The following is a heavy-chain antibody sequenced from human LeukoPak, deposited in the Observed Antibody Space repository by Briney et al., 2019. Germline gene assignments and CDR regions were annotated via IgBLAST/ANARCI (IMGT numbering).Heavy chain of an antibody. CDR2: ISTGSSII. D-gene: IGHD3-10*02. CDR1: GFTFSSYS. V-gene: IGHV3-48*01. J-gene: IGHJ6*04. CDR3: AELGITMIGGV. Sequence: GGSLRLSCAASGFTFSSYSMNWVRQAPGKGLEWVSYISTGSSIINYADSVKGRFTISRDNAKNSLYLQMNSLRAEDTAVYYCAELGITMIGGVWGKGTTVTISS.